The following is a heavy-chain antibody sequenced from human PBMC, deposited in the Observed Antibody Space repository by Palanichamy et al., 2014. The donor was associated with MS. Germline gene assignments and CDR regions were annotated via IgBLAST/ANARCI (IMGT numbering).Heavy chain of an antibody. J-gene: IGHJ4*02. D-gene: IGHD3-10*01. Sequence: QVQLVQSGAEVKKPGASVKISCETSGYTFGSYYIHWVRQAPGQGLEWVGLINPTGRSTTYAQRFQGRVTVTRDTSTSTAYMDLSSLTSEDTAVYYCTREGHPYTSSALFTYWGQGTLVIVSS. CDR3: TREGHPYTSSALFTY. CDR1: GYTFGSYY. V-gene: IGHV1-46*01. CDR2: INPTGRST.